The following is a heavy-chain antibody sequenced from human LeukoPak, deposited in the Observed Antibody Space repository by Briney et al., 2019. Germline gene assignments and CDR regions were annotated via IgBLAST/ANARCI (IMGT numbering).Heavy chain of an antibody. Sequence: GRSLRLSCAASGFTFSSYGMHWVRQAPGKGLEWVAVIWYDGSNKYYADSVKGRFTISRDNSKNTLYLQMNSLRAEDTAVYYCARSPLVPQGHYYGMDVWGQGTTVTVSS. V-gene: IGHV3-33*01. D-gene: IGHD2-2*01. CDR2: IWYDGSNK. CDR3: ARSPLVPQGHYYGMDV. CDR1: GFTFSSYG. J-gene: IGHJ6*02.